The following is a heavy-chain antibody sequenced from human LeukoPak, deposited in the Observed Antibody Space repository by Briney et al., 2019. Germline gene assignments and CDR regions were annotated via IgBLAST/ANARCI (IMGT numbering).Heavy chain of an antibody. CDR1: GGSFSAYY. CDR2: INHSGST. D-gene: IGHD5-24*01. CDR3: ANVGMATISPPYFDY. Sequence: PSETLSLTCAVYGGSFSAYYWSWIRQPPGKGLEWIGEINHSGSTNYSPSLKSRVTISIDTSKNQFSLKLSSVTAADTAVYYCANVGMATISPPYFDYWGQGTLVTVSS. J-gene: IGHJ4*02. V-gene: IGHV4-34*01.